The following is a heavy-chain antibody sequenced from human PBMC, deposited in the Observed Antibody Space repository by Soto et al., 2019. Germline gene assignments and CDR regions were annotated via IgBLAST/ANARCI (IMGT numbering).Heavy chain of an antibody. J-gene: IGHJ6*02. D-gene: IGHD5-12*01. CDR3: AKDIANRPYGGYADLGSPYYYYYGMDV. V-gene: IGHV3-30*18. Sequence: PGGSLRLSCAASGFTFSSYGMHWVRQAPGKGLEWVAVISYDGSNKYYADSVKGRFTISRDNSKNTLYLQMNSLRAEDTAVYYCAKDIANRPYGGYADLGSPYYYYYGMDVWGQGTTVTVSS. CDR1: GFTFSSYG. CDR2: ISYDGSNK.